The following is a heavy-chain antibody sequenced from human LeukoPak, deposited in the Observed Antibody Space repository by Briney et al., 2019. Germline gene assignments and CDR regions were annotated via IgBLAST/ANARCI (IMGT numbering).Heavy chain of an antibody. CDR1: GYTFTSYD. Sequence: ASVKVSCKTSGYTFTSYDINWVRQATGQGLEWLGWMNPNSGNTGYAQKFQGRITMTRNTAIGAAYMELSRLRSDDTAVYYCARDWSRGEEQWLVLPFNYWGQGTLVTVSS. CDR2: MNPNSGNT. D-gene: IGHD6-19*01. V-gene: IGHV1-8*01. CDR3: ARDWSRGEEQWLVLPFNY. J-gene: IGHJ4*02.